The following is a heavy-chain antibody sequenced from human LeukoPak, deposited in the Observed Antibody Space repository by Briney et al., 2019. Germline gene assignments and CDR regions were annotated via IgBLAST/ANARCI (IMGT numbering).Heavy chain of an antibody. Sequence: GRSLRLSCVASGFTFSNYGMHWVRQAPGKGLEWVAVISYDGSNKYYADSVKGRFTISRDNSKNTLYLQMNSLRAEDTAVYYCAKGDIPGGYWGQGTLVTVSS. CDR2: ISYDGSNK. CDR1: GFTFSNYG. CDR3: AKGDIPGGY. J-gene: IGHJ4*02. D-gene: IGHD2-2*02. V-gene: IGHV3-30*18.